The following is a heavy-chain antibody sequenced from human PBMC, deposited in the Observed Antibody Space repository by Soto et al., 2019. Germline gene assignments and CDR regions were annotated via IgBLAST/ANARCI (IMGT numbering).Heavy chain of an antibody. CDR2: ISGSGTST. Sequence: EVQLLESGGGLVQPGGSLRLSCAASGITFSNYALSWVRQAPGKGLEWVSGISGSGTSTYYADSVKGRFTISRDNSKSTLYLHMNSLRADDPADETAIYYCAKEAGVGVALVTSYVDYWGQGTLVTVSS. CDR1: GITFSNYA. V-gene: IGHV3-23*01. J-gene: IGHJ4*02. D-gene: IGHD5-18*01. CDR3: AKEAGVGVALVTSYVDY.